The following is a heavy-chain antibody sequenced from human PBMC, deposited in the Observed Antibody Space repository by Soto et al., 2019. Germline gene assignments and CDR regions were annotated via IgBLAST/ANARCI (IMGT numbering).Heavy chain of an antibody. CDR3: ARTHRGFDP. CDR1: GGSISSGGYY. J-gene: IGHJ5*02. CDR2: IYYSGST. V-gene: IGHV4-61*08. Sequence: SETLSLTCAVSGGSISSGGYYWSWIRQPPGKGLEWIGYIYYSGSTNYNPSLKSRVTISVDTSKNQFSLKLSSVTAADTAVYYCARTHRGFDPWGQGTLVTVSS.